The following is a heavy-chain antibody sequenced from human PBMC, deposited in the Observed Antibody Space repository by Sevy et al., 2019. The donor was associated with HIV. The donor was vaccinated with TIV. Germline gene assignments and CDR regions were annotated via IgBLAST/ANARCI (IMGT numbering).Heavy chain of an antibody. CDR2: ISYDGSNK. CDR3: ASWRTDYGDEGV. Sequence: GGSLRLSCAASGFTFSSYAMHWVRQAPGKGLEWVAVISYDGSNKYYADSVKGRFTISRDNSKNTLYLQMNSLRAADTAVYYCASWRTDYGDEGVWGQGTLVTVSS. V-gene: IGHV3-30-3*01. J-gene: IGHJ4*02. CDR1: GFTFSSYA. D-gene: IGHD4-17*01.